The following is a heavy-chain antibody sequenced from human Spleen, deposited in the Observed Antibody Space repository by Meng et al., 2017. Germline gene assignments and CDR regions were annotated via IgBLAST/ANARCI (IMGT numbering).Heavy chain of an antibody. Sequence: ESLKISCAVYGGSFSVYYWSWIRQPPGKGLEWIGEINHSGSTNYNPSLKSRVTISIDTSKNQFSLKLSSVTAADTAVYYCARGIFRVDYWGQGTLVTVSS. D-gene: IGHD3-10*01. CDR1: GGSFSVYY. CDR3: ARGIFRVDY. CDR2: INHSGST. V-gene: IGHV4-34*01. J-gene: IGHJ4*02.